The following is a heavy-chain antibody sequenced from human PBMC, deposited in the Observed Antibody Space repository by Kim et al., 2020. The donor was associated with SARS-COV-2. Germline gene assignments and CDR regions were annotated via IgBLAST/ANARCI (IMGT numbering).Heavy chain of an antibody. Sequence: GGSLRLSYAASGFTFSDSAMHWVRQASGKGLEWVGRIRSKANSYETAYAVSLRGRFSISRDDSKNTAFLQMNSLKTEDTAVYYCSRGPPHTESYWDALDIWGQGTMVTVSS. D-gene: IGHD1-26*01. CDR1: GFTFSDSA. V-gene: IGHV3-73*01. CDR2: IRSKANSYET. J-gene: IGHJ3*02. CDR3: SRGPPHTESYWDALDI.